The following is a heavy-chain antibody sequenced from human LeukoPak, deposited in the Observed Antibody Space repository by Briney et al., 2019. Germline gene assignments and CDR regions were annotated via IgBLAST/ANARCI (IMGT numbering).Heavy chain of an antibody. CDR2: MYYDENT. Sequence: SETLSLTCTVSGGSISSYYWSWIRQPPGKGLQWIGYMYYDENTSYNPSLKSRVTISLDRSKNQFSLKLSSVTAADTAVYYCARYSSSGYFVFDIRGQGTMVTVSS. D-gene: IGHD3-22*01. CDR1: GGSISSYY. V-gene: IGHV4-59*01. J-gene: IGHJ3*02. CDR3: ARYSSSGYFVFDI.